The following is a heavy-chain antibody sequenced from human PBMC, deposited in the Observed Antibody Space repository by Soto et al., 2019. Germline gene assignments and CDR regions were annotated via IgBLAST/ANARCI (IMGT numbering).Heavy chain of an antibody. J-gene: IGHJ4*02. V-gene: IGHV4-30-4*01. D-gene: IGHD4-17*01. CDR2: IYYSGST. CDR1: GVSISSGDYY. Sequence: PSETLSLTCTVSGVSISSGDYYWSWIRQPPGKGLEWIGYIYYSGSTYYNPSLKSRVTISVDTSKNQFSLKLSSVTAADTAVYYCARVYGDYRRRYFDYWGQGTLVTVS. CDR3: ARVYGDYRRRYFDY.